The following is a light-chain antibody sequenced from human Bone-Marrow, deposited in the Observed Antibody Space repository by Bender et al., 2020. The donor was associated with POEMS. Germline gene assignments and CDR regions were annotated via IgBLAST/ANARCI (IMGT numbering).Light chain of an antibody. Sequence: QSALTQPASVSGSPGQSITISCSATSSDISGYDYVSWYQQHPGKAPKLMIYDVSDRPSGVSDRFSGSRAGNTASLTISGLQAEDEAHYYCCAYAGTTTWVFGGGTKLTVL. CDR3: CAYAGTTTWV. J-gene: IGLJ3*02. CDR1: SSDISGYDY. CDR2: DVS. V-gene: IGLV2-14*03.